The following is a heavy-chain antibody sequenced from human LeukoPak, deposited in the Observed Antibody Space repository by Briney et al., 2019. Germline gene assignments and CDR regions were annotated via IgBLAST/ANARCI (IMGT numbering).Heavy chain of an antibody. Sequence: GGSLRLSCEGSGFTFSNYWMGWVRQAPGKGLQWVANIKTDGSEKYYVDSVKGRFAISRDNAKNSLYLQMNSLRAEDTAVYYCARVVAGYDAFDIWGQGTMVTVSS. J-gene: IGHJ3*02. V-gene: IGHV3-7*01. CDR1: GFTFSNYW. CDR3: ARVVAGYDAFDI. D-gene: IGHD6-19*01. CDR2: IKTDGSEK.